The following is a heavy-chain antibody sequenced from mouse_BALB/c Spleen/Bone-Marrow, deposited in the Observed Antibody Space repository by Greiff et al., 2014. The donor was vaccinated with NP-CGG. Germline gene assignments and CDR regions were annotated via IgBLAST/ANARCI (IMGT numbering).Heavy chain of an antibody. CDR1: GFNIKDTY. D-gene: IGHD1-1*01. CDR2: IDPANGNT. Sequence: VQLQQSGAELVKPGASVKLSCPASGFNIKDTYMHWVKQRPEQGLEWIGRIDPANGNTKYDPKFQGKATITADTSSNTAYLQLSSLTSEDAAVYYCASYYYGSSSFAYWGQGTLVTVSA. V-gene: IGHV14-3*02. CDR3: ASYYYGSSSFAY. J-gene: IGHJ3*01.